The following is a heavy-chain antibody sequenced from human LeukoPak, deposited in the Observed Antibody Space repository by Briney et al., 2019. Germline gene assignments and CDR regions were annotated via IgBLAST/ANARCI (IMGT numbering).Heavy chain of an antibody. CDR2: INHSGNT. D-gene: IGHD4-17*01. CDR1: GGSFSGYY. J-gene: IGHJ4*02. CDR3: ARGDYVVRLDY. V-gene: IGHV4-34*01. Sequence: PETLSLTCAVYGGSFSGYYWSWIRQPPGKGLEWIGEINHSGNTNYNPSLKSRVTISVDTSKNQFSLKLSSVTAADTAVYYCARGDYVVRLDYWGQGTLVTVSS.